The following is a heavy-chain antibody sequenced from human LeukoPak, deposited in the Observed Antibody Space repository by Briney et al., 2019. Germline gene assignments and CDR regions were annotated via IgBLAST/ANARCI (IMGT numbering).Heavy chain of an antibody. CDR1: GFTYSRYA. J-gene: IGHJ4*02. CDR2: ITGSGGST. D-gene: IGHD6-19*01. Sequence: GGSLRLSCAPSGFTYSRYAMSWVRRAPGKGREGVSAITGSGGSTYYADSVKRRYTISRDNSKNTLYLQMNSLRAEDTAVYCCVVVGQWLVIDYWGQGTLVTVSS. V-gene: IGHV3-23*01. CDR3: VVVGQWLVIDY.